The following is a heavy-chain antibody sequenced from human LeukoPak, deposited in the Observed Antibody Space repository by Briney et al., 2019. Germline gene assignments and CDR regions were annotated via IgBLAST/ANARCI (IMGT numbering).Heavy chain of an antibody. V-gene: IGHV3-13*04. CDR1: GFTFSNYD. D-gene: IGHD6-13*01. CDR2: IGTAGDT. CDR3: ARATSSRPAGGTLRRSHYFDS. Sequence: PGGSLRLSCAAPGFTFSNYDIHWVRQAPGKGLEWVSVIGTAGDTYYPGSVKGRFTISREIAKNSLYLQINSLGAGDTAVYYCARATSSRPAGGTLRRSHYFDSWGQGTLVAVSS. J-gene: IGHJ4*02.